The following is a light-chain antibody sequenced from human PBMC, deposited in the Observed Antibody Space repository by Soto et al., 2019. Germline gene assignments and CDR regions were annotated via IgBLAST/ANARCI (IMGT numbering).Light chain of an antibody. V-gene: IGKV1-5*01. CDR1: QNIINL. Sequence: DIQMTQSPSTLSASVGDRVTITCRASQNIINLLAWYQQKAGKAPKLLIYGASSLETGVPSRFSGSESGTEFTLTITSLQPDDSAAYYCQEYTDNSGTFGQGTKVDIK. J-gene: IGKJ1*01. CDR2: GAS. CDR3: QEYTDNSGT.